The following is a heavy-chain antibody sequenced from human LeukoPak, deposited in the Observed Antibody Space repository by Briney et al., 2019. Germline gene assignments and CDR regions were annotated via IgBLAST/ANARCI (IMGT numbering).Heavy chain of an antibody. V-gene: IGHV3-23*01. CDR3: ATSEARSNGWYVY. D-gene: IGHD6-19*01. J-gene: IGHJ4*02. CDR1: GFTFSSYG. Sequence: PGGSLRLSCAASGFTFSSYGMSWVRQAPGKGLEWVSVISGSGGSTLYADSVKGRFTISRDNAKNMLYLQMNSLRAEDTAVYYCATSEARSNGWYVYWGQGTLVTVSS. CDR2: ISGSGGST.